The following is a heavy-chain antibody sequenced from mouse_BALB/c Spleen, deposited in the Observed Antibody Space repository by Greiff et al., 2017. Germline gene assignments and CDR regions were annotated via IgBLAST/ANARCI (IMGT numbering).Heavy chain of an antibody. CDR3: ARQYGNYVYFDY. CDR1: GFTFSSYT. D-gene: IGHD2-1*01. J-gene: IGHJ2*01. CDR2: ISNGGGST. Sequence: EVNVVESGGGLVQPGGSLKLSCAASGFTFSSYTMSWVRQTPEKRLEWVAYISNGGGSTYYPDTVKGRFTISRDNAKNTLYLQMSSLKSEDTAMYYCARQYGNYVYFDYWGQGTTLTVSS. V-gene: IGHV5-12-2*01.